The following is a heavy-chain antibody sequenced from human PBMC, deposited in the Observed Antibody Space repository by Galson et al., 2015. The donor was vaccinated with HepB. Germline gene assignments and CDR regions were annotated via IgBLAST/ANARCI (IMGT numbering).Heavy chain of an antibody. J-gene: IGHJ6*02. V-gene: IGHV1-69*13. CDR2: IIPIFGTA. D-gene: IGHD5-12*01. CDR3: ARRSLVATITPRLVHYYYGMDV. Sequence: SVKVSCKASGGTFSSYAISWVRQAPGQGLEWMGGIIPIFGTANYAQKFQGRVTITADESTSTAYMELSSLRSEDTAVYYCARRSLVATITPRLVHYYYGMDVWGQGTTVTVSS. CDR1: GGTFSSYA.